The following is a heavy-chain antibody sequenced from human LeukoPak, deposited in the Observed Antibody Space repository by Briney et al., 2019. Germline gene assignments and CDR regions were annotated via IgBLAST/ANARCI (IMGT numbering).Heavy chain of an antibody. CDR1: GYTFTSYD. Sequence: GASVKVSCKASGYTFTSYDINWVRQATGQGLEWMGWMNPNSGNTGYAQKFQGRVTMTRNTSISTAYMELSSLRSEDTAVYYCARDSGIGYCSSTSCYTDYWGQGTLVTVSS. D-gene: IGHD2-2*02. J-gene: IGHJ4*02. CDR3: ARDSGIGYCSSTSCYTDY. CDR2: MNPNSGNT. V-gene: IGHV1-8*01.